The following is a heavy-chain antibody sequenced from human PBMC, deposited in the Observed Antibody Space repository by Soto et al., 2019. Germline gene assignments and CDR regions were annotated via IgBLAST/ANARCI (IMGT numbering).Heavy chain of an antibody. CDR1: GFTFSSYA. CDR3: AKRYSSGKYFQH. V-gene: IGHV3-23*01. J-gene: IGHJ1*01. Sequence: GGSLRLSCAASGFTFSSYAMGWVRQAPGKGLEWVSAISGSGGSTYYADSVKGRFTISRDNSKNTLYLQMNSLRAEDTAVYYCAKRYSSGKYFQHWGQGTLVTVSS. CDR2: ISGSGGST. D-gene: IGHD6-19*01.